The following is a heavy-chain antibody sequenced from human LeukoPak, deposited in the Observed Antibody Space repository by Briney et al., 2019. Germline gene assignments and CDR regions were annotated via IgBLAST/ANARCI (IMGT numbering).Heavy chain of an antibody. CDR2: ISYDGSDK. J-gene: IGHJ5*02. Sequence: PGGSLRLSCAASGFTFSSYAMYWVRQAPGKGLEWVAVISYDGSDKYNADSVKGRFTISRDNSKNTLYLQMNSLRAEDTAVYYCARGMSGTLNWLDPWGQGTLVTVSS. V-gene: IGHV3-30*04. CDR3: ARGMSGTLNWLDP. CDR1: GFTFSSYA. D-gene: IGHD1-20*01.